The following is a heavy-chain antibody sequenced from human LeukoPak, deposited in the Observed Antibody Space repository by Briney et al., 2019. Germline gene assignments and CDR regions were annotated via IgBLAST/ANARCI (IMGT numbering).Heavy chain of an antibody. Sequence: GGSLRLSCAASGFTFNNYGMSWVRQAPGKGLEWVAGLSASGSFIYYTDSVKGRFTISRDSSKNTLFLQMTGLKAEDTAVYFCGGGLDYFDYWGQGTPVTVSS. J-gene: IGHJ4*02. CDR1: GFTFNNYG. V-gene: IGHV3-23*01. D-gene: IGHD3-16*01. CDR3: GGGLDYFDY. CDR2: LSASGSFI.